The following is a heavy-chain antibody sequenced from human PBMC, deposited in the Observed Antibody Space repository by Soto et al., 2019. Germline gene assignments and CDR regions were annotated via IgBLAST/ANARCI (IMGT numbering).Heavy chain of an antibody. V-gene: IGHV1-46*01. CDR1: GYTFTSYY. Sequence: ASVKVSCKASGYTFTSYYMHWVRQAPGQGLEWMGIINPSGGSTSYAQKFQGRVTMTRDTSTSTVYMELSSLRSEDTAVYYCASAVVTPFYYYYGMDVWGQGTTVTVSS. CDR3: ASAVVTPFYYYYGMDV. D-gene: IGHD2-21*02. J-gene: IGHJ6*02. CDR2: INPSGGST.